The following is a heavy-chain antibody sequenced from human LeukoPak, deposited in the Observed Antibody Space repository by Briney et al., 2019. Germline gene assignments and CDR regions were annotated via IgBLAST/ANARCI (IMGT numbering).Heavy chain of an antibody. V-gene: IGHV1-2*02. D-gene: IGHD6-6*01. CDR3: ARGGSEGFAKFDP. CDR2: IDPKSGVT. CDR1: GDTFTGYL. Sequence: ASVKISCNAAGDTFTGYLIHWVRQAPGQGLEWMGWIDPKSGVTNSGQKFQGRVNMTRDTSTTTLYMEMTGLRSDDTAVYYCARGGSEGFAKFDPWGQGTLVTVSS. J-gene: IGHJ5*02.